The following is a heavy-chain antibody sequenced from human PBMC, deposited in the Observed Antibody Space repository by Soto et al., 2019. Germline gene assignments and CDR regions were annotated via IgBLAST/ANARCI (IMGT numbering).Heavy chain of an antibody. CDR2: INHSGST. V-gene: IGHV4-34*01. J-gene: IGHJ4*02. CDR3: ARTTAVPNSLRSRYFFDY. CDR1: GGSFSGYY. D-gene: IGHD4-17*01. Sequence: SETLSLTCAVYGGSFSGYYWSWIRQPPGKGLEWIGEINHSGSTNYNPSLKSRVTISVDLSKNQFSLRLSSVTTADTALYYCARTTAVPNSLRSRYFFDYWGQGTLVTVSS.